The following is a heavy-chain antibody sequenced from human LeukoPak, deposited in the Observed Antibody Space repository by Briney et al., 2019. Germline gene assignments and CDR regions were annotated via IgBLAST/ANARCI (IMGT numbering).Heavy chain of an antibody. CDR1: GFTFSNCW. J-gene: IGHJ3*02. Sequence: GGSLRLSCAASGFTFSNCWMSWVRQAPGKGLEWVANIKFDGSEKFYVDSVKGRFTISRDNAKNSLYLQMNSLRAEDTSVYFCARLSYWVFEIWGQGTMVTVSS. CDR2: IKFDGSEK. CDR3: ARLSYWVFEI. D-gene: IGHD2-21*01. V-gene: IGHV3-7*01.